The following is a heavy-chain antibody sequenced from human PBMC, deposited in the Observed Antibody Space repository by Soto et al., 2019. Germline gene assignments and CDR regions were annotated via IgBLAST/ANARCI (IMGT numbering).Heavy chain of an antibody. V-gene: IGHV1-3*01. CDR3: ARDLGLLWFGELQYGMDV. D-gene: IGHD3-10*01. J-gene: IGHJ6*02. CDR1: GYTFTSYA. Sequence: GASVKVSCKASGYTFTSYAMHWVRQAPGQRLEWMGWINAGNGNTKYSQKFQGRVTITRDTSAGTAYMELSSLRSEDTAVYYCARDLGLLWFGELQYGMDVWGQGTTVTVSS. CDR2: INAGNGNT.